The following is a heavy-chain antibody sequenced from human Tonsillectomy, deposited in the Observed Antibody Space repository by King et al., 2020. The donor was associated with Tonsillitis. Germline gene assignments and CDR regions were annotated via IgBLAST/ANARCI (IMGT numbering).Heavy chain of an antibody. J-gene: IGHJ4*02. V-gene: IGHV1-69*01. CDR1: GGTFSSYA. CDR2: IIPIFDTA. CDR3: ARSGPTYFYDSSGYWGDY. Sequence: QLVQSGAEVKKPGSSVKVSCKASGGTFSSYAINWVRQAPGQGLEWMGGIIPIFDTANYAQKFQGRVTITADESTSTAYMELSSLRSEDTAVYYCARSGPTYFYDSSGYWGDYWGQGTLVTVSS. D-gene: IGHD3-22*01.